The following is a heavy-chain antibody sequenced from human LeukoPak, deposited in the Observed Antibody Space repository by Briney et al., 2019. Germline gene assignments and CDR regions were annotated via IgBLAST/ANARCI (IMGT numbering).Heavy chain of an antibody. Sequence: GGSLRLSCVASGFTFSTYWMSWVRQAPGKGLEWVANIKQDGSEKYYVDSVKGRFTISRDNAKNSLYLQMNSLRVDDTAVYYCAKTGDQGRVWGSYREFGYWGQGTLVTVSS. CDR1: GFTFSTYW. D-gene: IGHD3-16*02. J-gene: IGHJ4*02. CDR2: IKQDGSEK. V-gene: IGHV3-7*02. CDR3: AKTGDQGRVWGSYREFGY.